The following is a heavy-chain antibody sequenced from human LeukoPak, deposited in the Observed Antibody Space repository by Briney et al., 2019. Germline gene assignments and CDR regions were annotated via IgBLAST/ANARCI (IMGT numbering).Heavy chain of an antibody. CDR3: ARGSTAAAGTDY. D-gene: IGHD6-13*01. Sequence: PGGSLRLSCAASGFTFSDYWMDWVRQAPGKGLVWVSRIKSDGSRITYADSVRGRFTISRDNSKNTLYLQMNSLRAEDTAVYYCARGSTAAAGTDYRGQGTLVTVSS. J-gene: IGHJ4*02. CDR1: GFTFSDYW. V-gene: IGHV3-74*01. CDR2: IKSDGSRI.